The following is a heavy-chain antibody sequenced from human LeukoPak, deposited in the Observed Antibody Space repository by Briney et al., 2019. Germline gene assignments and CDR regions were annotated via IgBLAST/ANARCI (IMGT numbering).Heavy chain of an antibody. CDR2: INPNSGGT. CDR1: GYTFTGYY. J-gene: IGHJ3*02. CDR3: AKDGGYCSSTSCYRIEAFDI. D-gene: IGHD2-2*02. Sequence: ASVKVSCKASGYTFTGYYMHWVRQAPGQGLEWMGWINPNSGGTNYAQKFQGRVTMTRDTSISTAYMELSSLASDDTAVYYCAKDGGYCSSTSCYRIEAFDIWGQGTMVTVSS. V-gene: IGHV1-2*02.